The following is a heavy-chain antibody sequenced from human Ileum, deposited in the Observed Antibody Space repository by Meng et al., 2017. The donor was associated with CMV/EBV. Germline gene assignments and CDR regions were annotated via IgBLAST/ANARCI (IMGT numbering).Heavy chain of an antibody. J-gene: IGHJ4*02. V-gene: IGHV1-2*02. D-gene: IGHD1/OR15-1a*01. Sequence: ASVKVSCKASGYTFTGHYIHWVRQAPGQGLEWMGWINPNSGGTNFAQKFQGRITMTRDTSINTVYLELSSLKSDDTAMYYCARVVLAEQQLDSWGQGTLVTVSS. CDR3: ARVVLAEQQLDS. CDR1: GYTFTGHY. CDR2: INPNSGGT.